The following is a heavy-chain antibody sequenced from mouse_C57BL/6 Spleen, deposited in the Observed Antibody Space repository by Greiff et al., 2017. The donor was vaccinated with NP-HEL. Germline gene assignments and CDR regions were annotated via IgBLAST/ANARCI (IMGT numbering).Heavy chain of an antibody. J-gene: IGHJ4*01. CDR3: AWTGTLYYAMDY. CDR2: ISSGSSTI. CDR1: GFTFSDYG. V-gene: IGHV5-17*01. Sequence: EVKLVESGGGLVKPGGSLKLSCAASGFTFSDYGMHWVRQAPEKGLEWVAYISSGSSTIYYADTVKGRFTISRDNAKNTLFLQMTSLRSEDTAMYYCAWTGTLYYAMDYWGQGTSVTVSS. D-gene: IGHD4-1*01.